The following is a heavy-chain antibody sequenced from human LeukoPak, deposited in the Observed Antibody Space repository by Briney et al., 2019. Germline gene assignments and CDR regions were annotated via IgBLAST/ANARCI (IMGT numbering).Heavy chain of an antibody. CDR3: ARGQSNWYFDL. CDR1: GYTLTSYS. J-gene: IGHJ2*01. D-gene: IGHD4-11*01. CDR2: ISAYNGNT. Sequence: VVSVKVSCKASGYTLTSYSISWVRQAPGQGLEWMGWISAYNGNTNYAQKLQGRVTMTTDTSTSTAYMELRSLRSDDTAVYYCARGQSNWYFDLWGRGTLVTVSS. V-gene: IGHV1-18*01.